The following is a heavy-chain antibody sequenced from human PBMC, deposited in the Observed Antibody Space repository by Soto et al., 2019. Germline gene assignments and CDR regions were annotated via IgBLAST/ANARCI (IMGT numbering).Heavy chain of an antibody. J-gene: IGHJ6*02. V-gene: IGHV6-1*01. CDR3: ARGISGVVPAANYYYYGMDV. Sequence: QSQTLSLTCAISGDSVSSNSAAWNWIRQSPSRGLEWLGRTYYRSKWYNDYAVSVKSRITINPDTSKNQFSLQLNSVTPEDTAVYYCARGISGVVPAANYYYYGMDVWGQGTTVTVSS. D-gene: IGHD2-2*01. CDR2: TYYRSKWYN. CDR1: GDSVSSNSAA.